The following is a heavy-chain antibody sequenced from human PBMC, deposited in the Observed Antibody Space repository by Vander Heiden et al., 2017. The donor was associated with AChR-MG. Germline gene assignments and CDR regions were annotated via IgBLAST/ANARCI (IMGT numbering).Heavy chain of an antibody. J-gene: IGHJ5*01. CDR2: IKPDGSEK. V-gene: IGHV3-7*01. CDR3: AKNGRTFAS. CDR1: GFPFSSSW. Sequence: EVQLVESGGGLVQPGGSLRLSCAASGFPFSSSWMSWVRQAPGKGLEWVANIKPDGSEKYYVDSLKGRFTISRDNAQNSLYLHMNSLRPEDTAVYYCAKNGRTFASCGQGTLVTVSS.